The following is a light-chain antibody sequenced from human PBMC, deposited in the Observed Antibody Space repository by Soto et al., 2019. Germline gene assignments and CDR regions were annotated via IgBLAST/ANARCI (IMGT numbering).Light chain of an antibody. J-gene: IGLJ2*01. CDR1: RSNIGDNT. V-gene: IGLV1-44*01. Sequence: QSVLTQPPSVSGTPGQRVTISCSGSRSNIGDNTVNWYQQLPGTAPKLLVYYSNQRPSGVPDRFSGSKSGTSASLAISGLQSEDEADYYCAAWDDSLNGPVFGGGTQLTVL. CDR2: YSN. CDR3: AAWDDSLNGPV.